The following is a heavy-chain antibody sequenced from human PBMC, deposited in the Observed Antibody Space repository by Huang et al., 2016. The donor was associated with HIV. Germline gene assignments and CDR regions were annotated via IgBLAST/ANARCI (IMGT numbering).Heavy chain of an antibody. CDR2: LNTKNGAT. Sequence: QVQLVQSGAEVKKPGASVKVSCKPSVYTFADYFIHWVRQAPGQGLGGKAWLNTKNGATNEAQKCLGRVTVTGDTSINTAYMEFSGLTSDDTANYYCTRDGVAPDEEFDYWGQGTLIIVSS. V-gene: IGHV1-2*02. CDR1: VYTFADYF. J-gene: IGHJ4*02. D-gene: IGHD5-12*01. CDR3: TRDGVAPDEEFDY.